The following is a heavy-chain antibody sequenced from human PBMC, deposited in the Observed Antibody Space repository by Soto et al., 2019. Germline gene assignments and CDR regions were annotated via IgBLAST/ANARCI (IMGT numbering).Heavy chain of an antibody. D-gene: IGHD3-3*01. V-gene: IGHV3-11*01. Sequence: QGQLVQSGGGFVKPGGSLRLSCAASGFTFSDSYLTWIRQAPGRGLEWVAYISSNGDTIYYADSLKGRITISRDNAQNSLYLQMSGLRAEDTAIYYCAREEHGFLESSSVFGLDIWGQGTAVTVSS. J-gene: IGHJ3*02. CDR1: GFTFSDSY. CDR2: ISSNGDTI. CDR3: AREEHGFLESSSVFGLDI.